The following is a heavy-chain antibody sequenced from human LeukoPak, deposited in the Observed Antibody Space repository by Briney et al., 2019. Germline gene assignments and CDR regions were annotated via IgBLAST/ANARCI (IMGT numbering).Heavy chain of an antibody. D-gene: IGHD2-21*02. V-gene: IGHV4-39*07. CDR3: ARGSDSAFDY. CDR2: VYNSGST. CDR1: GGSISSANYY. Sequence: SETLSLTCTVSGGSISSANYYWGWIRQPSGKGLEWIGSVYNSGSTYYNPSLKSRVTISVDTSKNQFSLKLSSVTAADTAVYYCARGSDSAFDYWGQGTLVTVSS. J-gene: IGHJ4*02.